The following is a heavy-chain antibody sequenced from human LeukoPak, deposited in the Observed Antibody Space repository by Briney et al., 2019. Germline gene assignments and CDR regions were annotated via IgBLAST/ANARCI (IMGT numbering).Heavy chain of an antibody. Sequence: GGSLRLSCAASGFTFSSYSMNWVRQAPGKGLEWVSSISSSSSYIYYADSVKGRFTISRDNAKNSLYLQMNSLRAEDTAVYYCASIRYYDFWSGQAINYYMDVWGKGTTVTV. V-gene: IGHV3-21*01. CDR3: ASIRYYDFWSGQAINYYMDV. D-gene: IGHD3-3*01. CDR2: ISSSSSYI. CDR1: GFTFSSYS. J-gene: IGHJ6*03.